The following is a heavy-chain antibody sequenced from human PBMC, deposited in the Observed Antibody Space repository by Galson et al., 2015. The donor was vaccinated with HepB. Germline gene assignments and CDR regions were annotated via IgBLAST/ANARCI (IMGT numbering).Heavy chain of an antibody. J-gene: IGHJ6*02. CDR3: AKGFTGSLGGGLAMGGYYGMDV. CDR1: GFPFDNYV. D-gene: IGHD3-16*01. V-gene: IGHV3-9*01. Sequence: SLRLSCAASGFPFDNYVMHWVRQAPGKGLEWVSGISWNSGTIAYADSVKGRFTISRDNAKNSLYLQMNSLRAEDTALYYCAKGFTGSLGGGLAMGGYYGMDVWGQGTPVTVSS. CDR2: ISWNSGTI.